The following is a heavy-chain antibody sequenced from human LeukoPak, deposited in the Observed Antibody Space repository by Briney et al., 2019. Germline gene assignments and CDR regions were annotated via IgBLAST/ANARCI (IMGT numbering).Heavy chain of an antibody. CDR3: AREGYSSSLGY. CDR2: IYYSGST. V-gene: IGHV4-59*01. Sequence: PSETLSLTCTVSGGSISSYYWSWIRQPPGKGLEWIGYIYYSGSTNYNPSLKSRVTISVDTSKNQFSLKLSSVTAADTAVYYCAREGYSSSLGYWGQGTLVTVSS. CDR1: GGSISSYY. J-gene: IGHJ4*02. D-gene: IGHD6-6*01.